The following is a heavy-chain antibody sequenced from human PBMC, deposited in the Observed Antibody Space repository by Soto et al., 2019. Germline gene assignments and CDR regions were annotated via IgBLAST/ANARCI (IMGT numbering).Heavy chain of an antibody. Sequence: PSETLSLTCTVSGGSISNYYWNWIRQSPGKGLEWIGYIYSSGSTHYNPSLQNRVTISIDTSKNQVSLKVNSVTAVDTAVYHCARDHPHSYGVYYFDYWGQGTPVTVSS. D-gene: IGHD5-18*01. CDR3: ARDHPHSYGVYYFDY. CDR2: IYSSGST. V-gene: IGHV4-59*01. J-gene: IGHJ4*02. CDR1: GGSISNYY.